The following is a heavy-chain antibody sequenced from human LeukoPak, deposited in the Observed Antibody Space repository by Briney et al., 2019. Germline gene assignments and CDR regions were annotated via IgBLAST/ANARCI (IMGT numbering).Heavy chain of an antibody. Sequence: GGSLRLSCAASGFTFSSYGMHWVRQAPGKGLEWVAVIWYDGSNKNYADSVKGRFTISRDNSKNTLYLQMNSLRAEDTAVYYCARDRALYDSRRGYYYTEDDYWGRGTLVAVSS. CDR2: IWYDGSNK. D-gene: IGHD3-22*01. CDR1: GFTFSSYG. CDR3: ARDRALYDSRRGYYYTEDDY. J-gene: IGHJ4*02. V-gene: IGHV3-33*01.